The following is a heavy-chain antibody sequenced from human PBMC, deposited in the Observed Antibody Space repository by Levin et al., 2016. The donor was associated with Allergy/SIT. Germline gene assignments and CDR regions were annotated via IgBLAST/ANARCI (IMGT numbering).Heavy chain of an antibody. Sequence: GGSLRLSCVASGFAFNDFAMHWVRQSPGKGLEWVSLISDGGHSSYYAESVRGRFTISRDDSTNSLFLQMSGLRLEDSGFYFCAKDLPGTNYEGEYSGLDVWGPGTMVTVSS. V-gene: IGHV3-43*02. D-gene: IGHD4/OR15-4a*01. CDR2: ISDGGHSS. CDR1: GFAFNDFA. CDR3: AKDLPGTNYEGEYSGLDV. J-gene: IGHJ6*02.